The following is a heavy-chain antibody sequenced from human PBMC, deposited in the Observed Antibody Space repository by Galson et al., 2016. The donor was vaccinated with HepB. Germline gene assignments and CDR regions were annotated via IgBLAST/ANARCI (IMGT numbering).Heavy chain of an antibody. D-gene: IGHD3-9*01. CDR2: IHWNDDK. Sequence: PALVKPTQTLTLTCTLSGVSLRSSGVGVGWIRQPPGEALEWVALIHWNDDKRYSPSLKNRLTIAKDTSKNLVILTMTTMDPVDTATYYCVHGELQYFDWLFRGFDYWGQGTLVTVSS. CDR1: GVSLRSSGVG. CDR3: VHGELQYFDWLFRGFDY. J-gene: IGHJ4*02. V-gene: IGHV2-5*01.